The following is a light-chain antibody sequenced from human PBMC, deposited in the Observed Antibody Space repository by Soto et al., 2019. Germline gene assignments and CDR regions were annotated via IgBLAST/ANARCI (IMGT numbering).Light chain of an antibody. V-gene: IGLV2-14*01. Sequence: QSALTQPASVSGSPGQSITIACTGTNSDVGSYNLVSWYQQRPGEAPKLIISEVRNRPSGISYRFTGSKSGNTASLTISGLHAEDEAYYYCSSYTTTSTLVFGGGTKVTVL. J-gene: IGLJ3*02. CDR1: NSDVGSYNL. CDR3: SSYTTTSTLV. CDR2: EVR.